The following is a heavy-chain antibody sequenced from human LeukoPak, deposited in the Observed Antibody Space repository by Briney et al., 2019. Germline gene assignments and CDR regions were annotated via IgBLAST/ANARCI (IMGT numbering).Heavy chain of an antibody. V-gene: IGHV4-34*01. Sequence: SETLSLTCAVCGGSFSGYYWSWIRQPPGKGLEWIGEINHSGSTNYNPSLKSRVTISVDTSKNQFSLKLSSVTAADTAVYYCASGIAAAGTNFDYWGQGTLVTVSS. CDR3: ASGIAAAGTNFDY. CDR1: GGSFSGYY. D-gene: IGHD6-13*01. J-gene: IGHJ4*02. CDR2: INHSGST.